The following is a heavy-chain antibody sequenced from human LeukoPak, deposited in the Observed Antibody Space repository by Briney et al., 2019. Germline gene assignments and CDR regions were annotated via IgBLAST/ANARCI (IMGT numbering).Heavy chain of an antibody. CDR3: AKDRGIIAAGTDY. D-gene: IGHD6-13*01. Sequence: GGSLRLSCGASGFTFRSYAMSWVRQAPGKGLEWVSSIRDSGGGTYYADSVKGRYTISRDNSKNMLFLQMDSLRAEDTAVYYCAKDRGIIAAGTDYWGQGTLVTVSS. CDR1: GFTFRSYA. V-gene: IGHV3-23*01. J-gene: IGHJ4*02. CDR2: IRDSGGGT.